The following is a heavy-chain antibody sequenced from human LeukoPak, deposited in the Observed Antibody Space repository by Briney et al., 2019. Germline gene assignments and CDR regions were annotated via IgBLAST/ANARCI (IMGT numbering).Heavy chain of an antibody. J-gene: IGHJ3*02. Sequence: PSETLSLTCTVSGDSITSSYWSWIRQPPGKGLEWIGYVHYSGSTNYNPSLKSRVTISVDTSKNQFSLNLTSVAAADPAVDYGARVLHYGSRTYVSVAFDICGQGTMVTASS. CDR2: VHYSGST. V-gene: IGHV4-59*01. CDR1: GDSITSSY. CDR3: ARVLHYGSRTYVSVAFDI. D-gene: IGHD3-10*01.